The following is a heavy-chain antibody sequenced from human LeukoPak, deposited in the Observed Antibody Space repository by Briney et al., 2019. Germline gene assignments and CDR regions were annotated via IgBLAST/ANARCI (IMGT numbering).Heavy chain of an antibody. V-gene: IGHV3-11*03. CDR2: INDIGSKT. CDR1: GFIFSDHY. J-gene: IGHJ3*02. Sequence: GGSLRLSCGASGFIFSDHYMNWVRQAPGKGLEWVSYINDIGSKTSYADSVKGRFTISRDNAKNSLYLQMNSLRAEDTAVYYCAAAAGYRFDIWGQGTMVTVSS. D-gene: IGHD6-13*01. CDR3: AAAAGYRFDI.